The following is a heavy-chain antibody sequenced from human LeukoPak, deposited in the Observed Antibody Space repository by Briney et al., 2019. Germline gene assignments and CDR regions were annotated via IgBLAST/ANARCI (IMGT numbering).Heavy chain of an antibody. CDR3: AKDHGGYCSGGSCYYFDY. V-gene: IGHV3-23*01. D-gene: IGHD2-15*01. J-gene: IGHJ4*02. Sequence: PGGSLRLSCAASGLTVSSNFMSWVRQAPGKGLEWVSAISGSGGSTYYADSVKGRFTISRDNSKNTLYLQMNSLRAEDTAVYYCAKDHGGYCSGGSCYYFDYWGQGTLVTVSS. CDR1: GLTVSSNF. CDR2: ISGSGGST.